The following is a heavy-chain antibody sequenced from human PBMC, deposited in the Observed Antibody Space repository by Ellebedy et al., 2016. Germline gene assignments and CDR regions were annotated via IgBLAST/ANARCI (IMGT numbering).Heavy chain of an antibody. CDR3: AKDLCGGDCLNFDY. J-gene: IGHJ4*02. CDR1: GFTFSSYG. V-gene: IGHV3-30*02. CDR2: IWYDGSNK. D-gene: IGHD2-21*02. Sequence: GESLKISXAASGFTFSSYGMHWVRQAPGKGLEWVAVIWYDGSNKYYADSVKGRFTISRDNSKNTLYLQMNSLRAEDTAVYYCAKDLCGGDCLNFDYWGQGTLVTVSS.